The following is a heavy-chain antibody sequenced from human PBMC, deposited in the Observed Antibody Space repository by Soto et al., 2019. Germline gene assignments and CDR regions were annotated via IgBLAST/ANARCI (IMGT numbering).Heavy chain of an antibody. CDR3: AHGGSSSWYKYYYYMDV. V-gene: IGHV4-59*01. CDR1: GGSISSYY. J-gene: IGHJ6*03. D-gene: IGHD6-13*01. Sequence: QVQLQESGPGLVKPSETLSLTCTVSGGSISSYYWSWIRQPPGKGLEWLGYIYYSGSTNYNPSLKSRVTISVDTSKNQFSLKLSSVTAADTAVYYCAHGGSSSWYKYYYYMDVWGKGTTVTVSS. CDR2: IYYSGST.